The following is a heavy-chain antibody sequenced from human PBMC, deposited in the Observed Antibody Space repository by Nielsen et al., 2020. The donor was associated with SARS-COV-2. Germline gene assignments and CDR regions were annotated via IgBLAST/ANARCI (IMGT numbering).Heavy chain of an antibody. CDR1: GGSISSGGYY. J-gene: IGHJ3*02. CDR2: IYYSGST. CDR3: ARGTMIVVVIGAFDI. V-gene: IGHV4-31*03. D-gene: IGHD3-22*01. Sequence: SETLSLTCTVPGGSISSGGYYWSWIRQHPGKGLEWIGYIYYSGSTYYNLSLKSRVTISVDTSKHQFSLRLSSVTAADTAVYYCARGTMIVVVIGAFDIWGQGTMVTVSS.